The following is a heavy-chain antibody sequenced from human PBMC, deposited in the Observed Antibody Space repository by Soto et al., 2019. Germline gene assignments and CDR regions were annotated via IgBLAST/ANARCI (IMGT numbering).Heavy chain of an antibody. V-gene: IGHV5-51*01. D-gene: IGHD2-15*01. CDR3: ARHESVYWSGGSCPSSYYYYYYMDV. J-gene: IGHJ6*03. Sequence: PGESLKISCKGSGYSFTSYWIGWVRQMPGKGLEWMGIIYPGDSDTRYSPSFQGQVTISADKSISTAYLQWSSRKASDTAMYYWARHESVYWSGGSCPSSYYYYYYMDVWGKGTTVTVSS. CDR2: IYPGDSDT. CDR1: GYSFTSYW.